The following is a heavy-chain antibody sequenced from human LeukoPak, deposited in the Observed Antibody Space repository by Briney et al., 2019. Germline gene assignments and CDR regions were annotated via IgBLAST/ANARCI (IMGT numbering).Heavy chain of an antibody. J-gene: IGHJ3*02. CDR2: IYTSGST. CDR1: GGSISSYY. V-gene: IGHV4-4*07. CDR3: AREGIAAAGTDDAFGI. Sequence: SETLSLTCTVSGGSISSYYWSWIRQPAGKGLEWIGRIYTSGSTNYNPSLKSRVTMSVDTSKNQFSLKLSSVTAADRAVYYCAREGIAAAGTDDAFGIWGQGTMVTVSS. D-gene: IGHD6-13*01.